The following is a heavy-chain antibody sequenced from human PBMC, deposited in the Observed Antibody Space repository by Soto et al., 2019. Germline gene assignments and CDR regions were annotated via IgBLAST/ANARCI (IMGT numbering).Heavy chain of an antibody. CDR3: ATASPHMRLGDLLSRLYLDY. D-gene: IGHD3-10*01. Sequence: GSLTLSCAAYGFPLTPYWMTWVRHAPGKWLEWVANIKQEVSEKYHVDSVKGRFTICRDNDKDPLFLQMASLRAEDSALYYCATASPHMRLGDLLSRLYLDYWGQGALVTVSS. J-gene: IGHJ4*02. CDR2: IKQEVSEK. CDR1: GFPLTPYW. V-gene: IGHV3-7*03.